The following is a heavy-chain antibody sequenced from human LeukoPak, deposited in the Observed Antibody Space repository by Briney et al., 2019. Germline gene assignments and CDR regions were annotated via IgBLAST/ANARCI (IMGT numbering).Heavy chain of an antibody. V-gene: IGHV4-4*02. D-gene: IGHD3-9*01. J-gene: IGHJ4*02. CDR2: INHSGSA. Sequence: SGTLSLTCAVSGGSLIIDHGWGWARQPPGKGLEWIGEINHSGSANYNPSLGSRVAMSIEKSKDQFSLNLSSVTAADTAIYYCARGGVWLPAVWGQGALVTVSS. CDR3: ARGGVWLPAV. CDR1: GGSLIIDHG.